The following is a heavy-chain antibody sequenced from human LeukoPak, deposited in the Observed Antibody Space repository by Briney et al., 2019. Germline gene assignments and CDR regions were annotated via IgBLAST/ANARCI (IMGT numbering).Heavy chain of an antibody. CDR1: GYTFTSYY. CDR2: INPSGGST. Sequence: ASVKVSCKASGYTFTSYYMHWVRQAPGQGLEWMGIINPSGGSTSYAQKFQGRVTMTRDTSTDTAYMELRSLRSDDTAVYYCARDPNIVIVPAAEGFDFRGQGTLVTVSS. CDR3: ARDPNIVIVPAAEGFDF. J-gene: IGHJ4*02. V-gene: IGHV1-46*01. D-gene: IGHD2-2*01.